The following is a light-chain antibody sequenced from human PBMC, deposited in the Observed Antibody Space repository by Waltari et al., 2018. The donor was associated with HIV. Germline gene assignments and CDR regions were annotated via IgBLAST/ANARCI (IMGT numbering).Light chain of an antibody. CDR2: EVG. CDR3: SSYAGSINVL. CDR1: SRDVGGYNY. J-gene: IGLJ2*01. Sequence: QSALTQPPSASGSPGQSVTISCTGTSRDVGGYNYVSWYQQHPGKAPKLLIAEVGKRPSGVPDRFSVSKSGNTASLTVSGLQAEDEAEYYCSSYAGSINVLFGGGTKLAVL. V-gene: IGLV2-8*01.